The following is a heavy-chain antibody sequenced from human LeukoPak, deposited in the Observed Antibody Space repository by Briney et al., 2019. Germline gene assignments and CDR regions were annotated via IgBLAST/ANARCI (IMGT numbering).Heavy chain of an antibody. CDR2: IIPIFGTT. D-gene: IGHD2-15*01. V-gene: IGHV1-69*01. J-gene: IGHJ3*02. Sequence: SVKVSCKASGGTFSSYAISWVRQAPGQGLEWMGGIIPIFGTTNYAQKFQGRVTITADESTSTAYMELSSLRSEDTAVYYCARRYCSGGSCHDAFDIWGQGTMVTVSS. CDR3: ARRYCSGGSCHDAFDI. CDR1: GGTFSSYA.